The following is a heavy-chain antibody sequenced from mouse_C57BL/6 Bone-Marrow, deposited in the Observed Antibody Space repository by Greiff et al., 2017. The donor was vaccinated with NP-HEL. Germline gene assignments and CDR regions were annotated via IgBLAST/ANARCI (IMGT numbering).Heavy chain of an antibody. CDR2: IYPRSGNT. D-gene: IGHD1-3*01. J-gene: IGHJ3*01. CDR1: GYTFTSYG. CDR3: ARYIYRFAY. Sequence: VNLVESGAELARPGASVKLSCKASGYTFTSYGISWVKQRTGQGLEWIGEIYPRSGNTYYNEKFKGKATLTADKSSSTAYMELRSLTSEDSAVYFCARYIYRFAYWGQGTLVTVSA. V-gene: IGHV1-81*01.